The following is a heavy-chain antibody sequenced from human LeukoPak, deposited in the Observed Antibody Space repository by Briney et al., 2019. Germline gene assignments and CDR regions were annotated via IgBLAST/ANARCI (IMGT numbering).Heavy chain of an antibody. CDR1: GGSISSSSYY. CDR3: ARGRSYYDFWSGYSVPFAFDI. D-gene: IGHD3-3*01. CDR2: ISYSGST. V-gene: IGHV4-39*07. J-gene: IGHJ3*02. Sequence: SETLSLTCTVSGGSISSSSYYWGWIRLPPGKGLEWIGSISYSGSTYYNPSLKSRVTISVDTSKNQFSLKLSSVTAADTAVYYCARGRSYYDFWSGYSVPFAFDIWGQGTMVTVSS.